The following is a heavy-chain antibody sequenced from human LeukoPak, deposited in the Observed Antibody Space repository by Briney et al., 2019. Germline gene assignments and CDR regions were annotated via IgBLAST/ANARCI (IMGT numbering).Heavy chain of an antibody. J-gene: IGHJ4*02. CDR3: ARGLAYSYGLDYFDY. D-gene: IGHD5-18*01. V-gene: IGHV4-39*07. CDR1: GGSISSSSYY. Sequence: SETLSLTCTVSGGSISSSSYYWGWIRQPPGKGLEWIGSIYYSGSIYYNPSLKSRVTISVDTSKNQFSLKLSSVTAADTAVYYCARGLAYSYGLDYFDYWGQGTLVTVSS. CDR2: IYYSGSI.